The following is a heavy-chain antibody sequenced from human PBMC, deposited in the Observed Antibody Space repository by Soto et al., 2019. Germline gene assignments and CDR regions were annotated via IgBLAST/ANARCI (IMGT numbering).Heavy chain of an antibody. CDR2: IKRGGDEK. J-gene: IGHJ4*02. CDR3: VASSGSIFDY. V-gene: IGHV3-7*03. Sequence: XESLRLTCAASRLTFDTYCLSWVRQAPGQGLEWVASIKRGGDEKLYVDCVQGRFVISRDDGKKSVSLQMDSLTAEDTATYYCVASSGSIFDYWGEGTLVTGS. D-gene: IGHD3-22*01. CDR1: RLTFDTYC.